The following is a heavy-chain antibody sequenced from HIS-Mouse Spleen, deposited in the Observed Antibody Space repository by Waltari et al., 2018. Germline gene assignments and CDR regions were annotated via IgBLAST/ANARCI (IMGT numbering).Heavy chain of an antibody. CDR3: ARSPYYDFWSGYSDNWFDP. CDR2: IYYSGST. Sequence: QVQLQESGPGLVKPSQTLSLTCTVSGGSISSGGYYWSWIRQHPGKGLEWIGYIYYSGSTYSNPTLRSQVTISVDTSKNQFSLKLSSVTAADTAVHYCARSPYYDFWSGYSDNWFDPWGQGTLVTVSS. J-gene: IGHJ5*02. CDR1: GGSISSGGYY. V-gene: IGHV4-31*01. D-gene: IGHD3-3*01.